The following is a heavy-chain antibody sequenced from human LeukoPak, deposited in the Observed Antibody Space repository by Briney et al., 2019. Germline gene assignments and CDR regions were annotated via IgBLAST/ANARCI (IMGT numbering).Heavy chain of an antibody. CDR3: AREGYDSSYYYYLDY. J-gene: IGHJ4*02. CDR1: GASISSGDYY. Sequence: PSETLSLTCPVSGASISSGDYYWSWIRQHPGKGLEWIGNIYYSGSTYYNPSLKSRVTISVDTSKSQFSLKLSSVTAADTAVYYCAREGYDSSYYYYLDYWGQGTLVTVSS. CDR2: IYYSGST. V-gene: IGHV4-31*03. D-gene: IGHD3-22*01.